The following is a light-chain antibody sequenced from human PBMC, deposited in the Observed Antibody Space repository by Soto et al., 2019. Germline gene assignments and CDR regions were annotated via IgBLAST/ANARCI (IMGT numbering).Light chain of an antibody. CDR2: NDN. CDR1: SSNIGSNY. Sequence: QPVLTQPPSASGAPGQRVTISCSGSSSNIGSNYVYWFQHLPGTAPKLLIYNDNQRPSGVPDRFSGSKSGTSASLAISGLRSEDEADYYCAAWDDSLSGLVFGTGTKVTVL. J-gene: IGLJ1*01. V-gene: IGLV1-47*02. CDR3: AAWDDSLSGLV.